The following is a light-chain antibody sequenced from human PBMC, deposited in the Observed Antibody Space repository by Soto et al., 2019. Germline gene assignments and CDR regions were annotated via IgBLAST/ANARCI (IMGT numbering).Light chain of an antibody. Sequence: EIVMTQSPATLSVSPGEGATLSCRASQSISTNLAWYQQKPGQAPRLLIDGASSRATGIPARFFGSGSGTEFTLTISSLQPEDFAVYFCQQYHDWPLTFGGGTRVEV. CDR2: GAS. V-gene: IGKV3D-15*01. J-gene: IGKJ4*01. CDR3: QQYHDWPLT. CDR1: QSISTN.